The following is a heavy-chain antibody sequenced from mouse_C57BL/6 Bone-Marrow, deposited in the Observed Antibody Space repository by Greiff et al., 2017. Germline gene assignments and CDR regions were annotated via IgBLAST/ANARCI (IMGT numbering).Heavy chain of an antibody. CDR1: CYPFTSYW. Sequence: VQLQQPGAALVMPGASVQLSCKASCYPFTSYWMHWVKQRPGQGLEWIGEIDPSDSYTNYNQKFKGKSTLTVDKSSSTAYMQLSSLTSEDSAVYYCARDWGDGSSWGDWYFDVWGTGTTVTVSS. CDR3: ARDWGDGSSWGDWYFDV. V-gene: IGHV1-69*01. D-gene: IGHD1-1*01. CDR2: IDPSDSYT. J-gene: IGHJ1*03.